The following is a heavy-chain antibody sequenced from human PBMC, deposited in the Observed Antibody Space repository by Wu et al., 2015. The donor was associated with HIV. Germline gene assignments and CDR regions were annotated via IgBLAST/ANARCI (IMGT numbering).Heavy chain of an antibody. V-gene: IGHV1-2*02. Sequence: QVQLVQSGAEVKKPGASVKVSCKASGYTFTGYYMHWVRQAPGQGLEWMGWINPNSGGTNYAQKFQGRVTMTRDTSISTAYMELSRLRSDDTAVYYCATQYCSSTSCYGAYPDAFDIWGQGTMVTGLF. D-gene: IGHD2-2*01. CDR3: ATQYCSSTSCYGAYPDAFDI. CDR1: GYTFTGYY. CDR2: INPNSGGT. J-gene: IGHJ3*02.